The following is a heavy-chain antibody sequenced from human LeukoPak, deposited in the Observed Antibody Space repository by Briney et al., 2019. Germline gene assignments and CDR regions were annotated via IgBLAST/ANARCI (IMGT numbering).Heavy chain of an antibody. J-gene: IGHJ4*02. CDR2: IYTSGSI. CDR3: ARVLSSSGWSSLDY. Sequence: PSETLSLTCTVSGGSISSGSYYWSWIRQPAGKGLEWIGRIYTSGSINYNPSLKSRVTISVDTSKNQFSLKLSSVTAADTAVYYCARVLSSSGWSSLDYWGQGTLVTVSS. V-gene: IGHV4-61*02. CDR1: GGSISSGSYY. D-gene: IGHD6-19*01.